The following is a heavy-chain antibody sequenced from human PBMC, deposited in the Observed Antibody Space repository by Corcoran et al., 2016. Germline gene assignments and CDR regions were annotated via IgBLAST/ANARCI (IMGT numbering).Heavy chain of an antibody. CDR1: GFTFNNAW. J-gene: IGHJ4*02. CDR2: IKSKTEGGTI. Sequence: EVQLVESGGGLVEPGGSLGLSCAASGFTFNNAWMRCVRQAPGKGLEWVGRIKSKTEGGTIDYAAPVKGRFTISRDESKNTVYLQMTSLKTQDAAVYYCTTYRGSASYYWAYLGQGTLVTVSS. CDR3: TTYRGSASYYWAY. D-gene: IGHD3-10*01. V-gene: IGHV3-15*01.